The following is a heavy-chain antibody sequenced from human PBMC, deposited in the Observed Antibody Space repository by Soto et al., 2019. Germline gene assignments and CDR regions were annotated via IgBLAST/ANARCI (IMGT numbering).Heavy chain of an antibody. V-gene: IGHV1-18*01. D-gene: IGHD3-22*01. CDR3: ARGYYYGSSGNYFGGYFDY. CDR1: GYTFTTHG. J-gene: IGHJ4*02. CDR2: INPYNGNT. Sequence: ASVNVSCKASGYTFTTHGITWVRQAPGQGLEWMGWINPYNGNTNHAQKLQGRVTMTTDTSTSTAYMELRSLRSDDTAVYYCARGYYYGSSGNYFGGYFDYWGQGTLVTVSS.